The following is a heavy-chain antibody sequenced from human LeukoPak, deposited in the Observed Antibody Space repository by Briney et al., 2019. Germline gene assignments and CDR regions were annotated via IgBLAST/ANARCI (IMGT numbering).Heavy chain of an antibody. D-gene: IGHD2-2*02. J-gene: IGHJ4*02. V-gene: IGHV1-2*02. CDR3: ASHRYCSSTSCYRAPFDY. CDR2: INPNSGGT. Sequence: ASVKVSCKASGYTFTGYYMHWVRPAPGRGLEWMGWINPNSGGTNYAQKFQGRVTMTRDTSISIAYMELSRLRSDDTAVYYCASHRYCSSTSCYRAPFDYWGQGTLVTVSS. CDR1: GYTFTGYY.